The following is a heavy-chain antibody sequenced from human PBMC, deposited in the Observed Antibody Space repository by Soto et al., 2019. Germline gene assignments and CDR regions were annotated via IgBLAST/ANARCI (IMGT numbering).Heavy chain of an antibody. CDR2: IYYSGST. D-gene: IGHD1-26*01. CDR1: GGSISSSSYY. CDR3: ARLSGGWAVGGWFDP. V-gene: IGHV4-39*01. Sequence: PSETLSLTCTVSGGSISSSSYYWGWIRQPPGRELEWIGSIYYSGSTYYNPSLKSRVTISVDTSKNQFSLKLSSVTAADTAVYYCARLSGGWAVGGWFDPWGQGTLVTVSS. J-gene: IGHJ5*02.